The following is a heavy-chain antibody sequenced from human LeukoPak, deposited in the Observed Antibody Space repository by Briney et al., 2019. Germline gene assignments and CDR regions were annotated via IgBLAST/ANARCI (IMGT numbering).Heavy chain of an antibody. Sequence: GGSLRLSYAASGFTFSDYYMSWIRQAPGKGLEWVSYISPSGGSMKYADSVKGRFTISRDNTRSSLYLQMNSLRAEDTAVYFCAKDSSSDWLLDGAYYMDVWGKGTTVTVSS. CDR3: AKDSSSDWLLDGAYYMDV. CDR2: ISPSGGSM. J-gene: IGHJ6*03. V-gene: IGHV3-11*04. D-gene: IGHD3-9*01. CDR1: GFTFSDYY.